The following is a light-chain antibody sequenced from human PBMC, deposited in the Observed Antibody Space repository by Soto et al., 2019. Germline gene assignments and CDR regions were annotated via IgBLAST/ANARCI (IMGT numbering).Light chain of an antibody. CDR1: EFLSSSY. CDR2: AAS. V-gene: IGKV3-20*01. Sequence: EIVLTQSPGTLSLSPGERATLSCRASEFLSSSYLVWYQQKPGQAPRLLIYAASRRATGIPDRFSGSGSATEYTLTINTWEPEDFAVYCCQQQGTFGQGTKLEIK. CDR3: QQQGT. J-gene: IGKJ2*01.